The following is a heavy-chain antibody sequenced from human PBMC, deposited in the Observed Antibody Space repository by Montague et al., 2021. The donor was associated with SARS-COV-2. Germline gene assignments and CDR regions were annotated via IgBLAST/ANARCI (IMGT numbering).Heavy chain of an antibody. Sequence: SETLSLTCAVSGGSISSSNWWSWVRQPPGKGLEWIGEIYHSGSTNYNPSLKSRVTISVDKSKSRFSLKLSSVTAADTAVYYCAVTYYYGSGFDYWGQGTLVTVSS. CDR2: IYHSGST. J-gene: IGHJ4*02. V-gene: IGHV4-4*02. CDR1: GGSISSSNW. CDR3: AVTYYYGSGFDY. D-gene: IGHD3-10*01.